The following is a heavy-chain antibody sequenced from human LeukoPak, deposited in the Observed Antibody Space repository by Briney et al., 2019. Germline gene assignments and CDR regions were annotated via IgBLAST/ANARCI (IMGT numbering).Heavy chain of an antibody. CDR1: GGSISSGSYY. CDR3: ARAESGKGAKDAFDI. D-gene: IGHD1-26*01. Sequence: SETLSLTCTVSGGSISSGSYYWSWIRQPAGKGLEWIGRIYTSGSTNYNPSLKSRVTISVDTSKNQFSLKLSSVTAADTAVYYCARAESGKGAKDAFDIWGQGTMVTVSS. CDR2: IYTSGST. V-gene: IGHV4-61*02. J-gene: IGHJ3*02.